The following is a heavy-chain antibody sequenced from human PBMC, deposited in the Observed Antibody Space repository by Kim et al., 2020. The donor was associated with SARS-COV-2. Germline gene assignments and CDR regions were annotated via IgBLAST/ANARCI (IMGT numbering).Heavy chain of an antibody. V-gene: IGHV3-30*02. J-gene: IGHJ4*02. D-gene: IGHD2-8*01. CDR3: AKDLRGEGVDSDY. Sequence: YADSVKGRFTISRDNSKNTLYLQMNSLRAEDTAVYYCAKDLRGEGVDSDYWGQGTLVTVSS.